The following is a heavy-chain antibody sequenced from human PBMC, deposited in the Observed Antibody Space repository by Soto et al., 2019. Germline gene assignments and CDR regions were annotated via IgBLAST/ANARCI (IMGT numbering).Heavy chain of an antibody. Sequence: PSETLSLTCAVYGGSFSGYYWSWIRQPPGKGLEWIGEINHSGSTNYNPSLKSRVTISVDTSKNQFSLKLSSVTAADTAVYYCARVFSNIAAAGTRGVRNCFAPGGQGTLVTVSS. J-gene: IGHJ5*02. CDR2: INHSGST. CDR1: GGSFSGYY. V-gene: IGHV4-34*01. CDR3: ARVFSNIAAAGTRGVRNCFAP. D-gene: IGHD6-13*01.